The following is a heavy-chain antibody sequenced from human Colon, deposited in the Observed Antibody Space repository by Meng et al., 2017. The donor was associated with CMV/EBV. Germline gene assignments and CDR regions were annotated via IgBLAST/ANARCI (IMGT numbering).Heavy chain of an antibody. CDR3: ARGLYGSGRHQIDY. CDR1: VGSFSVTY. Sequence: VRLPEWRPGLFRPLWSLSLPWAGHVGSFSVTYWILIRQPPGKGLEWIGEINHSGSTNYNPSLKSRVTISVDTSKNQFSLKLSSVTAADTAVYYCARGLYGSGRHQIDYWGQGTLVTVSS. D-gene: IGHD3-10*01. J-gene: IGHJ4*02. V-gene: IGHV4-34*01. CDR2: INHSGST.